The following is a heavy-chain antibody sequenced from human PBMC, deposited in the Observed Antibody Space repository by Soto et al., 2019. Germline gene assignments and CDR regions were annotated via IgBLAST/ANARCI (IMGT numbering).Heavy chain of an antibody. Sequence: EVQLVETGGGLIQPGGSLRLSCAASGFTVSSNYMSWVRQAPGKGLEWVSVIYSGGSTYYADSVKGRFTISRDNSKNTLYPQMNSLRPEDTAVYYCARDRGVSPPNYYFYGMDVWGQGTTVSVSS. CDR3: ARDRGVSPPNYYFYGMDV. V-gene: IGHV3-53*02. CDR2: IYSGGST. J-gene: IGHJ6*02. CDR1: GFTVSSNY. D-gene: IGHD3-10*01.